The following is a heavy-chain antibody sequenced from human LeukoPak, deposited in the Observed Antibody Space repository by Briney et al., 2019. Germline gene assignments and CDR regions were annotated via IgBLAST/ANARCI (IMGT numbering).Heavy chain of an antibody. CDR1: GYSFTRYF. CDR3: ARERTLTSCYDY. V-gene: IGHV1-46*01. D-gene: IGHD2-15*01. Sequence: GASVKVSCKASGYSFTRYFIHWVRQAPGQGLEWMGIIIPSDGSTSYAQKFQGRVTMTRDTSISTACMELSRLRSDDTAVYYCARERTLTSCYDYWGQGTLVTVSS. J-gene: IGHJ4*02. CDR2: IIPSDGST.